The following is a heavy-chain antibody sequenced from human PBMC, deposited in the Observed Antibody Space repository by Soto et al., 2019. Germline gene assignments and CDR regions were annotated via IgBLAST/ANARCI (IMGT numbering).Heavy chain of an antibody. CDR2: IYSGGST. D-gene: IGHD3-22*01. Sequence: EVQLVESGGGLIQPGGSLRLSCAASGFTVSSNYMSWVRQAPGKGLEWVSVIYSGGSTYYADSVKGRFTISRDNSKNTLYLQMNSLRAEDTAVYYCARETHYYDSSGYFGGYFDYWGQGTLFTVSS. CDR1: GFTVSSNY. V-gene: IGHV3-53*01. J-gene: IGHJ4*02. CDR3: ARETHYYDSSGYFGGYFDY.